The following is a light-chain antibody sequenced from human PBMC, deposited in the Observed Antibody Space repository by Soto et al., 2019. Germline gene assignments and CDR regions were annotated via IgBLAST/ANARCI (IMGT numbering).Light chain of an antibody. J-gene: IGKJ1*01. Sequence: DIQMTQYPSTLSASVGDRVTITCRASQSISSWLAWYQQKPGKAPKLLIYKASSLESGVPSRFSGSGSGTECTLTISSLQPDDFATYYCQQYNSYSGTFGQGAKVEIK. CDR2: KAS. CDR3: QQYNSYSGT. V-gene: IGKV1-5*03. CDR1: QSISSW.